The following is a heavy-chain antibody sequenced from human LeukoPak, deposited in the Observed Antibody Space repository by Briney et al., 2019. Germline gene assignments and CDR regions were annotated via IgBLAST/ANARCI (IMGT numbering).Heavy chain of an antibody. V-gene: IGHV3-30*01. CDR2: ISYDGSNK. CDR1: GFTFSSYA. J-gene: IGHJ4*02. Sequence: GGSLRLSCAASGFTFSSYAMHWVRQAPGKGLEWVAVISYDGSNKYYADSVKGRFTTSRDNSKNTLYLQMNSLRAEDTAVYYCARGLSQYQLLYPVYYWGQGTLVTVSS. CDR3: ARGLSQYQLLYPVYY. D-gene: IGHD2-2*02.